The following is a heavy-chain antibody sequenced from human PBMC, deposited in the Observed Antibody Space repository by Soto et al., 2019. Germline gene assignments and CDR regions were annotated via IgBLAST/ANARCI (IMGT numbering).Heavy chain of an antibody. CDR3: AKWGWELLWRGVDY. V-gene: IGHV3-23*01. CDR1: GFTFSSYA. CDR2: ISGSGGST. J-gene: IGHJ4*02. Sequence: GESLKISCAASGFTFSSYAMSWVRQAPGKGLEWVSAISGSGGSTYYADSVKGRFTISRDNSKNTLYLQMNSLRAEDTAVYYCAKWGWELLWRGVDYWGQGTLVTVSS. D-gene: IGHD1-26*01.